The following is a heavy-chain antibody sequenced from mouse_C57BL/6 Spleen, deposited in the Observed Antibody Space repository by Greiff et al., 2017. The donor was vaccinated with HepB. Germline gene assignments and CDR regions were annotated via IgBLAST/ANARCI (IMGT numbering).Heavy chain of an antibody. J-gene: IGHJ2*01. CDR3: TTRAAQATSPFDY. CDR2: IDPEDGDT. CDR1: GFNIKDYY. V-gene: IGHV14-1*01. Sequence: EVQLQQSGAELVRPGASVKLSCTASGFNIKDYYMHWVKQRPEQGLEWIGRIDPEDGDTEYAPKFQGKATMTADTSSNTAYLQLSSLTFEDTAVYYCTTRAAQATSPFDYWGQGTTLTVSS. D-gene: IGHD3-2*02.